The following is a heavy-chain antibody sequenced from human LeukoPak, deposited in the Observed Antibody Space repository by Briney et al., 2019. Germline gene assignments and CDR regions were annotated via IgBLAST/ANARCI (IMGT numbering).Heavy chain of an antibody. Sequence: PSETLSLTCSASGGSISTHSWHWIRQSAEKGLEWIERTYISGSTNKNPSLKSRVTMSLDTSKNQFSLRLSSVTAADTAVYYCARAILESLEKYYYMEVWGKGTTVTVSS. CDR1: GGSISTHS. D-gene: IGHD3-3*01. CDR2: TYISGST. J-gene: IGHJ6*03. CDR3: ARAILESLEKYYYMEV. V-gene: IGHV4-4*07.